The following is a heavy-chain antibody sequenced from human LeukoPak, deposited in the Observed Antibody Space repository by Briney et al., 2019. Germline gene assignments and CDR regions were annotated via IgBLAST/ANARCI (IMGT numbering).Heavy chain of an antibody. V-gene: IGHV3-11*04. Sequence: GGSLRLSCAASGFTFSDYYMSWIRQAPGKGLEWVSYISSSGSTIYYADSVKGRFTISRDNAKNSLYLQMNSLRAEDTAVYYCARVEGSSWYYYYMDVWGKGTTVTVSS. CDR2: ISSSGSTI. D-gene: IGHD6-13*01. J-gene: IGHJ6*03. CDR1: GFTFSDYY. CDR3: ARVEGSSWYYYYMDV.